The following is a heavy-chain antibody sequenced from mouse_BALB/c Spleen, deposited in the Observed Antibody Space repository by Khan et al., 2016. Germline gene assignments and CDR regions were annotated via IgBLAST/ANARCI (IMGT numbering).Heavy chain of an antibody. CDR1: GYTFTNYG. Sequence: QIQLVQSGPELKKPGETVKISCKASGYTFTNYGMNWVKQAPGKGLKWMGWINTYTGESTYADDFKGRIAISLQTSASTAYLQINNLKKEDTAAYFCAIGGDYGGFASWGQGTLVTVSA. CDR2: INTYTGES. V-gene: IGHV9-3-1*01. CDR3: AIGGDYGGFAS. D-gene: IGHD2-13*01. J-gene: IGHJ3*01.